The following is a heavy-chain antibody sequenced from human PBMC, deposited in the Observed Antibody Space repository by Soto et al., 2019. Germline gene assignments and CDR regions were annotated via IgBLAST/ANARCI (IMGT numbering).Heavy chain of an antibody. CDR3: ARHGASGGYDWADYYYGMDV. Sequence: GESLKISCKGSGYSFTSYWIGWVRQMPGKGLEWMGIIYPGDSDTRYSPPFQGQVTISADKSISTAYLQWSSLKASDTAMYYCARHGASGGYDWADYYYGMDVWGQGTTVTVSS. J-gene: IGHJ6*02. CDR1: GYSFTSYW. CDR2: IYPGDSDT. V-gene: IGHV5-51*01. D-gene: IGHD5-12*01.